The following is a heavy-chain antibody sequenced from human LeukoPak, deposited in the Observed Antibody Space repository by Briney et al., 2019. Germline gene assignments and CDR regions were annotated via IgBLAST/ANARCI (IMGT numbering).Heavy chain of an antibody. V-gene: IGHV1-2*02. Sequence: GASVKVSCKASGYTFTGYYIHWVRQAPGQGLEWMGWINPNSGGTNYAQKFQGRVTMTRDTSISTAYMELSRLRSDDTAVYYCATRTKGYSSGWYYFDYWGQGTLVTVSS. CDR2: INPNSGGT. D-gene: IGHD6-19*01. CDR3: ATRTKGYSSGWYYFDY. CDR1: GYTFTGYY. J-gene: IGHJ4*02.